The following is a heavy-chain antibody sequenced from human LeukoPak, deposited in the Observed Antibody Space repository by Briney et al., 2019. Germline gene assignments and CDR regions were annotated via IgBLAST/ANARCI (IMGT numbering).Heavy chain of an antibody. CDR3: ARDTASPPDY. J-gene: IGHJ4*02. D-gene: IGHD2-21*02. CDR1: GFTFSSYE. Sequence: GGSLRLSCAASGFTFSSYEMNWVRQAPGKGLEWVSYISSSGSTIYYADSVKGRFTISRDNAKNSLYLQMNSLRAEDAAVYYCARDTASPPDYWGQGTLVTVSS. V-gene: IGHV3-48*03. CDR2: ISSSGSTI.